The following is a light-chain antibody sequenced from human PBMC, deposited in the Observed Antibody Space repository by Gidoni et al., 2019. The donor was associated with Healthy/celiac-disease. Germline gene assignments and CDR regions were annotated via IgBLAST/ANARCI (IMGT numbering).Light chain of an antibody. V-gene: IGKV3-11*01. Sequence: DIVLTQSPATLSLSPGARATLSCRASQSVSSYLAWYQQKPGQAPRLLIYDASNRATGSPARFSGSGSGTDFTLTISSLEPEDFAVYYCQQRTFGPGTKVDIK. CDR1: QSVSSY. CDR3: QQRT. J-gene: IGKJ3*01. CDR2: DAS.